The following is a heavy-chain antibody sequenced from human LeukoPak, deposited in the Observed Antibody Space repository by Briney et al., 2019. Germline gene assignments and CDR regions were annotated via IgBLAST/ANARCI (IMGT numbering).Heavy chain of an antibody. Sequence: GGSLRLSCAASGFTFSSYSMNWVRQAPGKGLEWVSSISSSNIYKYYADSVKGRFTISRDNAKNSLYLQMNSLRAEDTAVYYCANSRYDSSGYYGIIGYWGQGTLVTVSS. CDR3: ANSRYDSSGYYGIIGY. D-gene: IGHD3-22*01. V-gene: IGHV3-21*01. J-gene: IGHJ4*02. CDR2: ISSSNIYK. CDR1: GFTFSSYS.